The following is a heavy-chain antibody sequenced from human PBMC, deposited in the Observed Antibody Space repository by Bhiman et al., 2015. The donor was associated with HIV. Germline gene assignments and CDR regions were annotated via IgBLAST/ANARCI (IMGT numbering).Heavy chain of an antibody. CDR1: GFSFSNYE. CDR3: ASAWGVGYFDY. V-gene: IGHV3-48*03. J-gene: IGHJ4*02. CDR2: ISSSGTTI. Sequence: EVQLVESGGGLVQPGGSLRLSCAASGFSFSNYEMNWVRQAPGKGLEWVSYISSSGTTIYYADSVKGRFTISRDNAKNSLYLQMNSLRAEDTAIYYCASAWGVGYFDYWGQGTLVTVSS. D-gene: IGHD3-16*01.